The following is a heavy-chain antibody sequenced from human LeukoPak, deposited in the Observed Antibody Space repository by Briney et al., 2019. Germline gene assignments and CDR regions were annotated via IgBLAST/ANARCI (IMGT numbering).Heavy chain of an antibody. CDR2: IRSKTYGGTT. Sequence: GGSLRLSCAPSGFTFSSCEMNWVRQAPGKGLEWVGFIRSKTYGGTTDYAASVQGRFTISRDDSKSIAYLQMSSLKTEDTAIYYCARTGYYYVLDYWGQGSLVTVSS. J-gene: IGHJ4*02. D-gene: IGHD3-22*01. CDR3: ARTGYYYVLDY. V-gene: IGHV3-49*04. CDR1: GFTFSSCE.